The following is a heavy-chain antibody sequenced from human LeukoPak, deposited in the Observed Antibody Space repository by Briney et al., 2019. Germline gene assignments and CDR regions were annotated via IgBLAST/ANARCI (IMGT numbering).Heavy chain of an antibody. CDR1: GFTFSAYG. Sequence: GKSLRLSCAAPGFTFSAYGMHWVRQTPGKGLEWVAYISFDGSKRSYADSVKGRFTISRDNSKKTLYLQMNSLRAEDTAVYYCARFFEVDSSSWPPDYWGQGTLVTVSS. CDR2: ISFDGSKR. V-gene: IGHV3-33*05. CDR3: ARFFEVDSSSWPPDY. J-gene: IGHJ4*02. D-gene: IGHD6-13*01.